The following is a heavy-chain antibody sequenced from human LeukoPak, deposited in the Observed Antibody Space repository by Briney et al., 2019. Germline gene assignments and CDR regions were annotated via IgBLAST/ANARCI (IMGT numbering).Heavy chain of an antibody. CDR1: GDSISSYY. Sequence: SETLSLTCTVSGDSISSYYWSWIRQPPGKGLEWIGYIYYSGSTNYNPSLKSRVTISVDTSKNQFSLKLSSVTAADTAVYYCARGDGNILFDYWGQGTPVTVPS. CDR2: IYYSGST. CDR3: ARGDGNILFDY. D-gene: IGHD4-23*01. J-gene: IGHJ4*02. V-gene: IGHV4-59*01.